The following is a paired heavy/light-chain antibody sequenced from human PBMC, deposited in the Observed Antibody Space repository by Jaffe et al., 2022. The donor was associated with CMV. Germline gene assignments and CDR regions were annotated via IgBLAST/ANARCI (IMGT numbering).Heavy chain of an antibody. J-gene: IGHJ6*02. V-gene: IGHV3-48*02. CDR2: ISSSSSTI. D-gene: IGHD3-22*01. Sequence: EVQLVESGGGLVQPGGSLRLSCAASGFTFSSYSMNWVRQAPGKGLEWVSYISSSSSTIYYADSVKGRFTISRDNAKNSLYLQMNSLRDEDTAVYYCARDTHTGDSSGITLLNYYYYGMDVWGQGTTVTVSS. CDR1: GFTFSSYS. CDR3: ARDTHTGDSSGITLLNYYYYGMDV.
Light chain of an antibody. CDR3: MQGIHLLYT. CDR1: QSLLHSDGKTY. V-gene: IGKV2-29*02. CDR2: EVS. Sequence: DIVMTQTPLSLSVTPGQPASISCKSSQSLLHSDGKTYLYWYLQKPGQSPQLLIYEVSSRFSGVPDRFSGSGSGTDFTLKISRVEAEDVGVYYCMQGIHLLYTFGQGTKLEIK. J-gene: IGKJ2*01.